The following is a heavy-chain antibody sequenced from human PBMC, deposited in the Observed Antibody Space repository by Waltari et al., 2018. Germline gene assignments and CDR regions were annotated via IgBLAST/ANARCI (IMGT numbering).Heavy chain of an antibody. D-gene: IGHD1-26*01. V-gene: IGHV4-61*02. CDR2: IYTSGST. CDR3: ARGPLLSKVDY. J-gene: IGHJ4*02. Sequence: QVQLQESGPGLVKPSQTLSLTCTVSGGSIDSGSYYWSWIRQPAGKGLAWIGRIYTSGSTNYNPSLKSGVTIAVDTAKNQFSLNLSSVTAADTAVYYCARGPLLSKVDYWGQGTLVTVSS. CDR1: GGSIDSGSYY.